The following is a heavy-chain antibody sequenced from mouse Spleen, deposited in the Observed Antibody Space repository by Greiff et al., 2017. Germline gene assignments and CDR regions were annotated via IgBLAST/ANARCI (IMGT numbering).Heavy chain of an antibody. CDR1: GYSITSGYY. V-gene: IGHV3-6*01. Sequence: EVQLVESGPGLVKPSQSLSLTCSVTGYSITSGYYWNWIRQFPGNKLEWMGYISYDGSNNYNPSLKNRISITRDTSKNQFFLKLNSVTTEDTATYYCALYGNYYAMDYWGQGTSVTVSS. CDR2: ISYDGSN. D-gene: IGHD2-10*02. J-gene: IGHJ4*01. CDR3: ALYGNYYAMDY.